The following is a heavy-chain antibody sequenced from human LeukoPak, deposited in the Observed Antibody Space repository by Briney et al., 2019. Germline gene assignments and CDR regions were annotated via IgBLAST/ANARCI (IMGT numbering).Heavy chain of an antibody. CDR1: GFTVSSNY. CDR3: AREYYYGSGSYG. Sequence: GGSLRLSCAASGFTVSSNYTSWVRQAPGKGLEWVSVIYSGGSTYYADSVKGRFTISRDNSKNTLYLQMNSLRAEDTAVYYCAREYYYGSGSYGWGQGTLVTVSS. V-gene: IGHV3-53*01. CDR2: IYSGGST. D-gene: IGHD3-10*01. J-gene: IGHJ4*02.